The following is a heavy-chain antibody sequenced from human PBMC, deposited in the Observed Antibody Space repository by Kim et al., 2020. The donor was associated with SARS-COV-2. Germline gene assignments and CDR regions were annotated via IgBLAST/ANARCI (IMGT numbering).Heavy chain of an antibody. CDR3: ARGSVTTFFIDGMDV. J-gene: IGHJ6*02. V-gene: IGHV4-4*07. D-gene: IGHD4-17*01. Sequence: PSLTSRVTMSVDTSKNQFSLKLSSVTAADTAVYYCARGSVTTFFIDGMDVWGQGTTVTVSS.